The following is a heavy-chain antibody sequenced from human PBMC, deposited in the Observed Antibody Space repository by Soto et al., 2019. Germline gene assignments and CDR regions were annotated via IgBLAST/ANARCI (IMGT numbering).Heavy chain of an antibody. Sequence: QVQLVESGGGVVQPGTSLRISCAASGFTFSSYGMHWVRQAPGKGLEWVAIIWYDGTTKYYADSVKGRFTISRDNSKNTLHLPMNSLRVEDTAMYFCAREPDDSSWNFDNWGQGTLVSVSS. CDR2: IWYDGTTK. V-gene: IGHV3-33*01. CDR3: AREPDDSSWNFDN. J-gene: IGHJ4*02. CDR1: GFTFSSYG. D-gene: IGHD3-22*01.